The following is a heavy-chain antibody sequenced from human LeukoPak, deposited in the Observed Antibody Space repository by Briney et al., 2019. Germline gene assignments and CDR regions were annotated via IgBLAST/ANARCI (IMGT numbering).Heavy chain of an antibody. D-gene: IGHD3-3*01. Sequence: SVKVSCKASGGTFSSYAISWVRQAPRQGLEWMGGIIPIFGTANYAQKFQGRVTITADKSTSTAYMELSSLRSEDTAVYYCASGPAGLWRFDYWGQGTLVTVSS. CDR3: ASGPAGLWRFDY. V-gene: IGHV1-69*06. J-gene: IGHJ4*02. CDR2: IIPIFGTA. CDR1: GGTFSSYA.